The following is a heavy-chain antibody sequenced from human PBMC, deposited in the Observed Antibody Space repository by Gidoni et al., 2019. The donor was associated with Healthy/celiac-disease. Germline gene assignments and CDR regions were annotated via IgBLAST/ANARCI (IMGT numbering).Heavy chain of an antibody. J-gene: IGHJ6*02. Sequence: FTISRDNAKNSLYLQMNSLRAEDTAVYYCARDSFSSRADDYYYYGMDVWGQGTTVTVSS. CDR3: ARDSFSSRADDYYYYGMDV. D-gene: IGHD2-15*01. V-gene: IGHV3-48*03.